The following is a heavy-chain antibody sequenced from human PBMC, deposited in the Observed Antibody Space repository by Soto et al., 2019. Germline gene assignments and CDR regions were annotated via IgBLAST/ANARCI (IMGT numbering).Heavy chain of an antibody. Sequence: QVQLQESGPGLVKPSETLSLTCTVSGGSISSHYWSWIRQPPGKGLEWIGYINYSGSTNYNPSLNSRVTISVDTSKNQFSLELSSVTAADTAVYYCARLAHYPSIYFLDFWGQGTLVPVSS. J-gene: IGHJ4*02. V-gene: IGHV4-59*08. CDR1: GGSISSHY. CDR3: ARLAHYPSIYFLDF. CDR2: INYSGST. D-gene: IGHD1-26*01.